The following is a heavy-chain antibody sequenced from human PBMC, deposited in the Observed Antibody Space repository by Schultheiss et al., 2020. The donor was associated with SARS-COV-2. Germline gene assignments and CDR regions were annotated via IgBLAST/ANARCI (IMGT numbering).Heavy chain of an antibody. V-gene: IGHV1-18*01. CDR2: ISAYNGNT. Sequence: ASVKVSCKASGYTFTSYGISWVRQAPGQGLEWMGWISAYNGNTNYAQKLQGRVTMTTDTSTSTAYMELRSLRSDDTAVYYCARAHGGTMVRGQGYYYYYMDVWGKGTTVTVSS. CDR3: ARAHGGTMVRGQGYYYYYMDV. CDR1: GYTFTSYG. J-gene: IGHJ6*03. D-gene: IGHD3-10*01.